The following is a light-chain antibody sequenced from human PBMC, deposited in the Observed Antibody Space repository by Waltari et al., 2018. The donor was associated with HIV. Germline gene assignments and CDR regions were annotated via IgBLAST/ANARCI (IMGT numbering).Light chain of an antibody. V-gene: IGLV6-57*04. Sequence: NFMLTQPPSVSASPGTTVTISCTRSSSSIASNYVQWYQQRPGSAPTTVIYEDNQRPSGVPDRFSGSIDSSSNSASLTISGLKTEEETDYYCQSYDSSNRVFGGGTKLTVL. CDR2: EDN. CDR3: QSYDSSNRV. CDR1: SSSIASNY. J-gene: IGLJ3*02.